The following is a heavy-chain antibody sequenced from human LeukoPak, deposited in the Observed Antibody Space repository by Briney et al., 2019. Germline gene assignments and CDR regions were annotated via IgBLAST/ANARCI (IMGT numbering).Heavy chain of an antibody. J-gene: IGHJ6*03. CDR2: IRQDGGKT. Sequence: PGGSLRLSCAASGFTFRNFWMTWVRQAPGKGLEWVANIRQDGGKTYYVDSVKGRFTISRDNAKNSVYLQMNSLRAEDTAVYYCAKEDYYYMDVWGKGNTVTVSS. V-gene: IGHV3-7*01. CDR1: GFTFRNFW. CDR3: AKEDYYYMDV.